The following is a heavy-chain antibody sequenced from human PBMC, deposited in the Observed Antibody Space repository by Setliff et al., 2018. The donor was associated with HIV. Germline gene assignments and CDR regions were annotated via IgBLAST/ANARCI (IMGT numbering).Heavy chain of an antibody. CDR3: ARGRSLVRGSGSPEHYYMDV. CDR2: ISPNNAGT. Sequence: ASVKVSCKASAYSFTDYFIHWVRQAPGQGLEWMGWISPNNAGTRIPRTFRGRVTLTSDTSINTAYMELSGLRSDDTAIYFCARGRSLVRGSGSPEHYYMDVWGKGTTVTVSS. CDR1: AYSFTDYF. V-gene: IGHV1-2*02. J-gene: IGHJ6*03. D-gene: IGHD3-10*01.